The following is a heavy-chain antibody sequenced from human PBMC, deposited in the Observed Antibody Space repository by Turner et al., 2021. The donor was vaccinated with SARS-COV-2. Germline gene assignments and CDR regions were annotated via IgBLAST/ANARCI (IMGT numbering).Heavy chain of an antibody. V-gene: IGHV4-34*01. CDR1: GGSFSGYW. J-gene: IGHJ6*02. CDR3: AKRRGYCDSTGCNYGMDV. D-gene: IGHD2-2*01. Sequence: QVQLRQWGTGLLKPSETLSLTCAVYGGSFSGYWWTWIRQPPGKGLEWIGEINHRGSTNYNPSLKSRVTISVDTSKSQFSLKLSSVTAADTAGYYCAKRRGYCDSTGCNYGMDVWGQGTTVTVSS. CDR2: INHRGST.